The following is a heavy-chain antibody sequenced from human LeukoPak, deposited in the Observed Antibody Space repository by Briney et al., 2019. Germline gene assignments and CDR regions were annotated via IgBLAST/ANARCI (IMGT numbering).Heavy chain of an antibody. V-gene: IGHV1-2*02. CDR3: ARVDPAASYAFDI. CDR2: INPNSGGT. D-gene: IGHD2-2*01. J-gene: IGHJ3*02. CDR1: GYSFIGYQ. Sequence: ASVNVSCKASGYSFIGYQMHWVRQAPGQGLEWMGWINPNSGGTIYAQKFQGRVTMARDTSISTAYMELSRLRSDDTAVYYCARVDPAASYAFDIWGQGTMVTVSS.